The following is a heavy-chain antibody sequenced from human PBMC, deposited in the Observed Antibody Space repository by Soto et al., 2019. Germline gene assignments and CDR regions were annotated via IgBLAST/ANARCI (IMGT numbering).Heavy chain of an antibody. CDR2: INPNSGGT. CDR1: GYTFTGYY. Sequence: ASVKVSCKASGYTFTGYYMHWVRQAPGQGLEWMGWINPNSGGTNYAQKFQGRVTMTRDTSISTAYMELSRLRSDDTAVYYCALLPRAGTTSAFFDYWGQGTTVTVSS. CDR3: ALLPRAGTTSAFFDY. D-gene: IGHD1-7*01. J-gene: IGHJ4*03. V-gene: IGHV1-2*02.